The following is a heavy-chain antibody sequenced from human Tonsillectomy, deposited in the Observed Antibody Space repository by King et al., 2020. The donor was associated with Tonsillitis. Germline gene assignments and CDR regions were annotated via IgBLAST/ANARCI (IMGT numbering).Heavy chain of an antibody. CDR2: IIPIFGTA. Sequence: QLVQSGAEVKKPGSSMKVSCKASGGTLSKYPINWVRLAPGQGLEWMGGIIPIFGTANYAQKVQGIVTITAAKSTSTAYMGLSSLITEETAVYYCARERTEKYYYDSSGYRQHDAFDIWGQGTMVTVSS. V-gene: IGHV1-69*06. J-gene: IGHJ3*02. D-gene: IGHD3-22*01. CDR1: GGTLSKYP. CDR3: ARERTEKYYYDSSGYRQHDAFDI.